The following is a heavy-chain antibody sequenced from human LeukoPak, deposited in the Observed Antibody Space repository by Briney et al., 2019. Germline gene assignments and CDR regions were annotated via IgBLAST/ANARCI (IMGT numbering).Heavy chain of an antibody. CDR3: VRDGEYSHGIDFDY. CDR1: GFTFSSYA. D-gene: IGHD5-18*01. Sequence: GGSLRLSCAASGFTFSSYAMSWVRQAPGKGLVWVSRTNGDGSDTSYADSVKGRFTISRDSATNTLYLQMNSLRAEDTAIYYCVRDGEYSHGIDFDYWGQGTLVTVSP. CDR2: TNGDGSDT. V-gene: IGHV3-74*01. J-gene: IGHJ4*02.